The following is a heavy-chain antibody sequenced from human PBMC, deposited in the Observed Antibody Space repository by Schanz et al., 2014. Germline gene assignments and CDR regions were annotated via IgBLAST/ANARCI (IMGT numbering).Heavy chain of an antibody. CDR1: GFTLSSYG. CDR2: INSDGTKR. CDR3: AKGRFGELRAFDI. D-gene: IGHD3-10*01. J-gene: IGHJ3*02. Sequence: VHLVESGGGLVQPGGSLRLSCAASGFTLSSYGMHWVRQAPGKGLEWVAFINSDGTKRFYADSVKSRFTISRDNAKNSLYLQMNSLRAEDTAVYYCAKGRFGELRAFDIWGQGTMVTVSS. V-gene: IGHV3-30*02.